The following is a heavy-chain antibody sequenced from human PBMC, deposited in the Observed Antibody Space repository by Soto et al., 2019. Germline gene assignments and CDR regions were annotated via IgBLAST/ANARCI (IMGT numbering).Heavy chain of an antibody. Sequence: PGESLKISCAASGFTFSSYSMNWVRQAPGKGLEWVSYISNSSSIIYYADSVKGRFTISRDNAKNSLYLQMNSLRAEDTAIYYCARGVPAAMSYFQYWGQGTLVTVSS. CDR1: GFTFSSYS. CDR3: ARGVPAAMSYFQY. J-gene: IGHJ1*01. CDR2: ISNSSSII. V-gene: IGHV3-48*01. D-gene: IGHD2-2*01.